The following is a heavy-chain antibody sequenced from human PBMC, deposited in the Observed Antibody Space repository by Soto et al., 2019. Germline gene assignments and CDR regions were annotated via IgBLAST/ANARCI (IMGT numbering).Heavy chain of an antibody. D-gene: IGHD1-26*01. Sequence: GGSLRLSCAASGFTFSSYAMHWVRQAPGKGLEWVAVISYDGSNKYYADSVKGRFTISRDNSKNTLYLQMNSLRAEDTAVYYCARVVGAPPTTYGMDVWGQGTTVTVSS. CDR2: ISYDGSNK. CDR3: ARVVGAPPTTYGMDV. J-gene: IGHJ6*02. CDR1: GFTFSSYA. V-gene: IGHV3-30-3*01.